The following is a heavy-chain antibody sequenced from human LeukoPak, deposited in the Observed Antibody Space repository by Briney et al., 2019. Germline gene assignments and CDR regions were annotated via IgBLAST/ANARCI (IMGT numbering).Heavy chain of an antibody. CDR2: IFYSGST. J-gene: IGHJ5*02. V-gene: IGHV4-39*01. CDR1: GGSISSTSYY. CDR3: ARHSSTWNNWFDP. Sequence: SETLSLTCTVSGGSISSTSYYWGWIRRPPGKGLEWIGSIFYSGSTYYNPSLKSRVTISVDTSKNHFSLKLSSVTAADTAVYYCARHSSTWNNWFDPWGQGTLVTVSS. D-gene: IGHD6-13*01.